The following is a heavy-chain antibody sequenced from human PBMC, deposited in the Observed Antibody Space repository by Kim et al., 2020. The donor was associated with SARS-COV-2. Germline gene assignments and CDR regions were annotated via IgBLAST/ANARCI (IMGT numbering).Heavy chain of an antibody. CDR3: ARGYFASGFNWFAP. Sequence: SETLSLTCGVYGGSLSSYFWTWIRQPPGKGLEWIGEINDSGSTNYNPSLTSRVTISVDTSKNPFSLTLTSVTAADTAVYYFARGYFASGFNWFAPWGPGT. J-gene: IGHJ5*02. CDR1: GGSLSSYF. D-gene: IGHD3-10*01. CDR2: INDSGST. V-gene: IGHV4-34*01.